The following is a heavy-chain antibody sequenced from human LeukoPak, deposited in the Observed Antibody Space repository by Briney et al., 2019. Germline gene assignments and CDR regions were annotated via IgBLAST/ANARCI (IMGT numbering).Heavy chain of an antibody. CDR1: GGSFSGYY. CDR2: INHSGNT. Sequence: SETLSLTCAVYGGSFSGYYWTWIRQPPGKGLEWIGEINHSGNTNYNPSLKSRVTISVDTSKSQFSLKLSSVTAADTAVYYCARKGRRRSGWYFDLWGRGTLVTVSS. J-gene: IGHJ2*01. D-gene: IGHD4-17*01. V-gene: IGHV4-34*01. CDR3: ARKGRRRSGWYFDL.